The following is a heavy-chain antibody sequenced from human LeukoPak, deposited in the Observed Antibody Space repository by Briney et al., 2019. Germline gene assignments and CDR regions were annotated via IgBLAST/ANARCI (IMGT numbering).Heavy chain of an antibody. CDR2: INHSGST. Sequence: SETLSLTCAVYGVSFSGYYWSWIRQPPGKGLEWIGEINHSGSTNYNPSLKSRVTISVDTSKNQFSLKLSSVTAADTAVYYCARQLRGMYYYYYMDVWGKGTTVTISS. J-gene: IGHJ6*03. D-gene: IGHD3-16*01. V-gene: IGHV4-34*01. CDR3: ARQLRGMYYYYYMDV. CDR1: GVSFSGYY.